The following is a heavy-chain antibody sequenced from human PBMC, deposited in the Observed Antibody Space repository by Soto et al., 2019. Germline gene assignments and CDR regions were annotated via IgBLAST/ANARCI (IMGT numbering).Heavy chain of an antibody. J-gene: IGHJ4*02. D-gene: IGHD3-10*01. Sequence: SSETLSLTCTVSGGSISSYYWSWIRQPPGKGLEWIGYIYYSGSTNYNPSLKSRVTISVDTSKNQFSLKLSSVTAADTSVYYCARVYYYGSGPFDYWGQGTLVTVSS. CDR1: GGSISSYY. CDR2: IYYSGST. V-gene: IGHV4-59*01. CDR3: ARVYYYGSGPFDY.